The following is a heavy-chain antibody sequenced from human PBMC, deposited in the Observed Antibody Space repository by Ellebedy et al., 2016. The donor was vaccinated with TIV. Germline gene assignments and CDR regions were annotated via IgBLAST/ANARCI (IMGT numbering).Heavy chain of an antibody. D-gene: IGHD2-21*02. J-gene: IGHJ6*02. CDR3: AKESGEACPPRRLYTFGDCGYYYYRGMDV. V-gene: IGHV1-46*01. CDR2: INPRGGST. CDR1: GYDFTKYY. Sequence: AASVKVSCKASGYDFTKYYMYWVRQAPGQGLEWMGRINPRGGSTTYAQKFEDRCIMTRDMSTSTIYMELSSLRSDDTAVYYCAKESGEACPPRRLYTFGDCGYYYYRGMDVWGRGTTVTVSS.